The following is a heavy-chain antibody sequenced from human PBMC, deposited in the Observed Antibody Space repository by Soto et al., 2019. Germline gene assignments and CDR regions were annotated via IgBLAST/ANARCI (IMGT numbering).Heavy chain of an antibody. V-gene: IGHV1-8*01. J-gene: IGHJ3*01. CDR2: MNPKSANT. Sequence: QVQLEQSGADVKKPGASVKLSCKASGYAFNTYDSNWVRQAAGRGREWMGWMNPKSANTGYARKFQGRLTMTRDTFTTTAYLELSSLTSEDTAFYYCARECSGRSRDLDNNLDVWGQGTVVTVSS. CDR3: ARECSGRSRDLDNNLDV. CDR1: GYAFNTYD. D-gene: IGHD2-15*01.